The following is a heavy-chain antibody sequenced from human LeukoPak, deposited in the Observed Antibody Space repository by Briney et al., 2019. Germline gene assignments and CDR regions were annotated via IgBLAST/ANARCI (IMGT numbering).Heavy chain of an antibody. CDR3: ARDWGYERTHAFDI. J-gene: IGHJ3*02. CDR2: LNGNGDTT. V-gene: IGHV3-23*01. CDR1: GFTFGSYW. Sequence: QPGGSLKLSCASSGFTFGSYWIHWVRQAPGKGLEWVSTLNGNGDTTHYADSVKGRFTISRDNSKNTLYLQMNSLRAEDTAVYFCARDWGYERTHAFDIWGQGTMVTVSS. D-gene: IGHD2-2*01.